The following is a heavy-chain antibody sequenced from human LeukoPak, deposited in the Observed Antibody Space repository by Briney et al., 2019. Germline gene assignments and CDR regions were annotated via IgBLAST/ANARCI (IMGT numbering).Heavy chain of an antibody. CDR2: IWHDGRNK. D-gene: IGHD3-3*01. CDR3: ARAPGRDLDY. CDR1: GFTFSNYD. J-gene: IGHJ4*02. Sequence: GGSLRLSCAASGFTFSNYDMHWVRQAPGKGLEWVAVIWHDGRNKYYADSVKGRFTISRDNSKSTLYLQMNSLRADDTAVYYCARAPGRDLDYWGQGTLVTVSS. V-gene: IGHV3-33*01.